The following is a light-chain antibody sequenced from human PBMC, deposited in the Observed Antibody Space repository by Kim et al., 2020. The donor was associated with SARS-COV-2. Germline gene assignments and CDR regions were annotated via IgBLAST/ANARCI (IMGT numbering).Light chain of an antibody. CDR1: QRISND. J-gene: IGKJ5*01. Sequence: SASVGDRVTITCRASQRISNDLGWYQQNPGKAPKRLIYSASSLQSGVPSRFGGIDSGTEFTLTISSVQPVDFETYFCIQQSTIPVPFGQGTRLEI. CDR3: IQQSTIPVP. V-gene: IGKV1-17*01. CDR2: SAS.